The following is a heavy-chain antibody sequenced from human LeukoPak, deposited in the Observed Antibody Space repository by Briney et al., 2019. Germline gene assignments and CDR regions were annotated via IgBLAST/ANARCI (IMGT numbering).Heavy chain of an antibody. CDR1: GFTFRNYW. CDR3: ANLRLLGFDS. CDR2: IKEDGSEK. Sequence: GGSLRLSCATSGFTFRNYWMSWVRQAPEKGLEWVANIKEDGSEKYYVDSVKGRFTISRDNAKNSLYLQMNSLRAEDTAVYYCANLRLLGFDSWGQGTLVTVSS. V-gene: IGHV3-7*01. D-gene: IGHD2-21*02. J-gene: IGHJ4*02.